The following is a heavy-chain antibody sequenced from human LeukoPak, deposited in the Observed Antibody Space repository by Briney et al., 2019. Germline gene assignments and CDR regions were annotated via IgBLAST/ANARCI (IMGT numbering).Heavy chain of an antibody. D-gene: IGHD3-10*02. CDR2: ISSSGSTI. J-gene: IGHJ6*04. CDR3: AELGITMIGGV. CDR1: GFTFSNYE. Sequence: GGSLRLSCAASGFTFSNYEMNWVRQAPGKGLEWVSYISSSGSTIYYADSVKGGFTISRDNAKNSLYLQMNSLRAEDTAVYYCAELGITMIGGVWGKGTTVTISS. V-gene: IGHV3-48*03.